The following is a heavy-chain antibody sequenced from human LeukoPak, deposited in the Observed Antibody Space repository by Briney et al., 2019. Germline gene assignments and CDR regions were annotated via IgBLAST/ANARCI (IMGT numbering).Heavy chain of an antibody. V-gene: IGHV4-30-4*08. CDR3: ARAPAPPLIEVVRRNLVSYAFDI. D-gene: IGHD3-22*01. CDR1: GGSISSGDYY. Sequence: SQTLSLTCTVSGGSISSGDYYWSWIRQPPGKGLEWIGYIYYSGSTYYNPSLKSRVTISVDTSKNQFSLKLSSVTAADAAVYYCARAPAPPLIEVVRRNLVSYAFDIWGQGTMVTVSS. CDR2: IYYSGST. J-gene: IGHJ3*02.